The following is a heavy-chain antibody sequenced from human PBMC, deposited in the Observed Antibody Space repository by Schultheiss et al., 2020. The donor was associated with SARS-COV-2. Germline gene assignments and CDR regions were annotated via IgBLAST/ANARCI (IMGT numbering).Heavy chain of an antibody. CDR1: GGSISSYY. CDR2: IYYSGST. D-gene: IGHD3-22*01. CDR3: ARSEGYYYSSGYPDY. J-gene: IGHJ4*02. V-gene: IGHV4-59*01. Sequence: SQTLSLTCPVSGGSISSYYWSWIRQPPGKGLELIGYIYYSGSTNYNPSLKSRVTISVDTSKNRFTLELSSVTAADTAVYYCARSEGYYYSSGYPDYWVQGTLGTVSS.